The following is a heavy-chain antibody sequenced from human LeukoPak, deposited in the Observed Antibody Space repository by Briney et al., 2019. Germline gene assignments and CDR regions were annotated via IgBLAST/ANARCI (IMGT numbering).Heavy chain of an antibody. J-gene: IGHJ4*02. V-gene: IGHV3-13*01. Sequence: GGSRRLSCAASGFTFSTYDMHWFRQATGKGLEWVSAIGTAGDTYYPGSVNGRFTISRENAKTSLYLQMNSLRAGATAVYYCARAHRYSYGIFDYWGQGTLVTVSS. CDR2: IGTAGDT. D-gene: IGHD5-18*01. CDR1: GFTFSTYD. CDR3: ARAHRYSYGIFDY.